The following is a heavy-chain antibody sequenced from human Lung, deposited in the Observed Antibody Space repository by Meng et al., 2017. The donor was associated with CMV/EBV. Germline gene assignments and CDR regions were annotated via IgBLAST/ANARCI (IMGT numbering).Heavy chain of an antibody. CDR3: ARGGRGAAAGQDY. Sequence: SXTXSLXCTVSGASMNNYYWNWIRQPPGKGLEWIGYMYYSGSTNYNPSLKSRVTISVDTSKNQFSLILSSVTAADTAVYYCARGGRGAAAGQDYWGQGTLVTVSS. J-gene: IGHJ4*02. CDR2: MYYSGST. D-gene: IGHD6-13*01. CDR1: GASMNNYY. V-gene: IGHV4-59*01.